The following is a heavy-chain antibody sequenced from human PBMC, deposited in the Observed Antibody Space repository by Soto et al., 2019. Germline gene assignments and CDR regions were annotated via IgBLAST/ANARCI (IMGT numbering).Heavy chain of an antibody. CDR2: IRSKANSYAT. Sequence: LRLSCTASGFTFSGSAMHWVRQASGKGLEWVGRIRSKANSYATAYAASVKGRFTISRDDSKNTAYLQMNSLKTEDTAVYYCTRLMITFGDPNWGQGTLVTVSS. CDR3: TRLMITFGDPN. D-gene: IGHD3-16*01. J-gene: IGHJ4*02. CDR1: GFTFSGSA. V-gene: IGHV3-73*01.